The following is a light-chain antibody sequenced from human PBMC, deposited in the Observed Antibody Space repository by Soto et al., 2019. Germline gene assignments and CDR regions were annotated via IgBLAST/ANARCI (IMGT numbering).Light chain of an antibody. CDR1: SSDVGGYNC. CDR3: SSYTSSSTLVV. CDR2: DVT. V-gene: IGLV2-14*01. Sequence: QSALTQPASVSGSPGQSITISCTGTSSDVGGYNCVSWYQQHPGKAPKLMIYDVTSRPSGVSNRFSGSKSGNTASLTISGLQAEDEADYYCSSYTSSSTLVVFGGGTKVTVL. J-gene: IGLJ2*01.